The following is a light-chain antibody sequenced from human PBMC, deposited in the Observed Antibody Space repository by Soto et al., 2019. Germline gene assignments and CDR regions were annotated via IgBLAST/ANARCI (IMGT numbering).Light chain of an antibody. J-gene: IGKJ5*01. V-gene: IGKV1-39*01. CDR1: QSISSY. CDR3: QQSYSTPIT. CDR2: AAS. Sequence: DIQMTHSPSSLSASLGYIVTISCRASQSISSYLNWYQQKPGKAPKLLIYAASSLQSGVPSRFSGSGSGTDFTLTISSLQPEDFATYHSQQSYSTPITFGPGARLEIK.